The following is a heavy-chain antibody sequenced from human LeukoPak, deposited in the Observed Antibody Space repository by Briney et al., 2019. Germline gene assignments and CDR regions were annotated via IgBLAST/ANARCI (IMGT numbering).Heavy chain of an antibody. Sequence: PGGSLRLSCAASGFTFRIYSMNWVRQAPGKGLEWVSSISSTSSYIYYADSVKGRFTISIDNAKTSLFLQLNSLRAEDTAVYYCARARGYNFFFDYWGQGALVTVSS. CDR1: GFTFRIYS. V-gene: IGHV3-21*01. CDR3: ARARGYNFFFDY. D-gene: IGHD5-24*01. J-gene: IGHJ4*02. CDR2: ISSTSSYI.